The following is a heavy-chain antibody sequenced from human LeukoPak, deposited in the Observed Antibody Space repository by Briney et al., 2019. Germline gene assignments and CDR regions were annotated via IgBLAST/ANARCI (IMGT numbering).Heavy chain of an antibody. CDR1: GGSISSYY. CDR3: ARLSYSSGWYGP. J-gene: IGHJ5*02. V-gene: IGHV4-59*08. CDR2: IYYSGST. D-gene: IGHD6-19*01. Sequence: SETLSLTCTVSGGSISSYYWSWIRQPPGKGLEWIGYIYYSGSTNYNPSLKSRVTISVDTSKNQFSLKLSSVPAADTAVYYCARLSYSSGWYGPWGQGTLVTVSS.